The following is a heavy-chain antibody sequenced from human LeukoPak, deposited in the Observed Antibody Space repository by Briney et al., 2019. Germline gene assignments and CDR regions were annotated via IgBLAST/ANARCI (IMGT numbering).Heavy chain of an antibody. CDR1: GGSFSGYY. J-gene: IGHJ6*02. D-gene: IGHD3-22*01. CDR2: INHSGST. Sequence: SETLSLTCAVYGGSFSGYYWSWVRQPPGKGLEWIGEINHSGSTNYNPSLKSRVTISVDTSKNQFSLKLSSVTAADTAVYYCARGRHYYDSSGYYRPRYYYYGMDVWGQGTTVTVSS. V-gene: IGHV4-34*01. CDR3: ARGRHYYDSSGYYRPRYYYYGMDV.